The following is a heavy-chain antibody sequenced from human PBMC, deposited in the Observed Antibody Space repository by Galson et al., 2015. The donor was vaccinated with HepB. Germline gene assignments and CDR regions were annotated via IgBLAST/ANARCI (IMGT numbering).Heavy chain of an antibody. CDR1: GFTSTSSA. CDR2: IVVGSGNT. CDR3: AAVCGVGAPCDY. D-gene: IGHD1-26*01. Sequence: SVKVCCKASGFTSTSSAVQWVRQARGQRLEWIGWIVVGSGNTNYAQKFQERVTITRDMSTSTAYMELSSLRSEDTAVYYCAAVCGVGAPCDYSGQGPLVTVSS. V-gene: IGHV1-58*01. J-gene: IGHJ4*02.